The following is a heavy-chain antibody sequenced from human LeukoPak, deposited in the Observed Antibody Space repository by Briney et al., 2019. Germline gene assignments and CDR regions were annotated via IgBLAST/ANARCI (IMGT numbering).Heavy chain of an antibody. J-gene: IGHJ4*02. Sequence: PGGSLRLSCAASGFTFYNYAMTWVRQAPGKGLEWVANIKQDGSEKYYVDSVKGRFTISRDNAKNSLYLQMNSLRAEDTAVYYCAAGYSSSWYDYWGQGTLVTVSS. CDR3: AAGYSSSWYDY. CDR2: IKQDGSEK. V-gene: IGHV3-7*01. CDR1: GFTFYNYA. D-gene: IGHD6-13*01.